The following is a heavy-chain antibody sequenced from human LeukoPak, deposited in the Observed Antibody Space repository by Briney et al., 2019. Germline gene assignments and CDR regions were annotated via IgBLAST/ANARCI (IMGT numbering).Heavy chain of an antibody. CDR3: ARDVAAAGHFDY. CDR1: GYTFTSYD. J-gene: IGHJ4*02. Sequence: ASVKVSCKASGYTFTSYDINWVRQAPGQGLEWMGRINPNSGGTNYAQKFQGRVTMTRDTSISTAYVELSRLRSDDTAVYYCARDVAAAGHFDYWGQGTLVTVSS. V-gene: IGHV1-2*06. D-gene: IGHD6-13*01. CDR2: INPNSGGT.